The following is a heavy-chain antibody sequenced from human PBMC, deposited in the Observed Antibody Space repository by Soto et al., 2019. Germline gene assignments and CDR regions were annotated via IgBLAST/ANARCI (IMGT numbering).Heavy chain of an antibody. J-gene: IGHJ4*02. CDR2: ISGSGSST. D-gene: IGHD2-15*01. V-gene: IGHV3-23*01. CDR3: ARDAPRCSGGTCLDY. CDR1: GFTFNNYA. Sequence: GGSLRLSCAASGFTFNNYAMSWVRQTPEKGLEWVSAISGSGSSTYYADSVRGRFTISRDNAKNSLYLQMNSLRDEDTAVFYCARDAPRCSGGTCLDYWGQGTLVTVSS.